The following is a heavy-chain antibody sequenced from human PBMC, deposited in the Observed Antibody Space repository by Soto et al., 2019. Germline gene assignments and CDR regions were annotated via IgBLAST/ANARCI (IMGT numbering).Heavy chain of an antibody. CDR2: INPDSGAT. J-gene: IGHJ4*02. V-gene: IGHV1-2*02. Sequence: HEHLVQSGAEVKRPGASLEVSCKASGYSFTGYYIHWVRQAPGQGLEWMGWINPDSGATNYAQNFQGRVTLTSDTSISTASMDLTSLTSDDTAVYYCARGDYGTGGYPFPYFDYWGQGTLVIVSS. D-gene: IGHD2-8*02. CDR1: GYSFTGYY. CDR3: ARGDYGTGGYPFPYFDY.